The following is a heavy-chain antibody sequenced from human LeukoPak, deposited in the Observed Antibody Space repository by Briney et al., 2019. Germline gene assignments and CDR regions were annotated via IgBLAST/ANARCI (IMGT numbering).Heavy chain of an antibody. CDR3: ARDVSIVVVVAATLFDY. Sequence: ASVKVSCKASGYTFTSYGISWVRQAPGQGLEWMGWISAYNGNTNYAQKLQGRVTMTTDTSTSTAYMELRSLRSDDTAVYYCARDVSIVVVVAATLFDYWGQGTLVTVSS. D-gene: IGHD2-15*01. J-gene: IGHJ4*02. V-gene: IGHV1-18*01. CDR2: ISAYNGNT. CDR1: GYTFTSYG.